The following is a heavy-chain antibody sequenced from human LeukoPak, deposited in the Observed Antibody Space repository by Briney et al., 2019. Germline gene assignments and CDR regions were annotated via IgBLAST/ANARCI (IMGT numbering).Heavy chain of an antibody. CDR2: ISANNGNT. V-gene: IGHV1-18*04. J-gene: IGHJ5*02. D-gene: IGHD3-10*01. Sequence: ASVKVSCKASGYTFTSHGIGWVRQAPGQGLEWMGWISANNGNTNYAQKFQGRVTMTTDTSTSTVYMELRSLTSDDTAVYYCARVVVRGVNWFDPWGQGTLVTVSS. CDR1: GYTFTSHG. CDR3: ARVVVRGVNWFDP.